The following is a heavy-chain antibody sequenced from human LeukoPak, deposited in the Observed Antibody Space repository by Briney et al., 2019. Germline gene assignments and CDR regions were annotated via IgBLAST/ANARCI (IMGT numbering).Heavy chain of an antibody. CDR1: GGSISGYY. V-gene: IGHV4-4*07. CDR3: ARDRHVGSWGYFDY. CDR2: IYSSGNT. D-gene: IGHD6-13*01. J-gene: IGHJ4*02. Sequence: SETLSLTCIVSGGSISGYYWGWIRQPAGKGLEWIGRIYSSGNTNYNPSLKSRVTMSVDTSKNQFSLKLSSVTAADTAVYYCARDRHVGSWGYFDYWGQGTLVTVSS.